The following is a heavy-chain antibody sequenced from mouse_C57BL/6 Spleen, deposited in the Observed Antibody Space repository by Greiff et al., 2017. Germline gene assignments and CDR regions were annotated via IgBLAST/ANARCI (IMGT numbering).Heavy chain of an antibody. J-gene: IGHJ3*01. V-gene: IGHV1-82*01. Sequence: VQLQQSGPELVKPGASVKISCKASGYAFSSSWMNWVKQRPGKGLEWIGRIYPGDGDTNYNGKFKGKATLTADKSSSTAYMQLSSLTSEDSAVYFCAREYYYGLGWFAYWGQGTLVTVSA. CDR3: AREYYYGLGWFAY. CDR2: IYPGDGDT. D-gene: IGHD1-1*01. CDR1: GYAFSSSW.